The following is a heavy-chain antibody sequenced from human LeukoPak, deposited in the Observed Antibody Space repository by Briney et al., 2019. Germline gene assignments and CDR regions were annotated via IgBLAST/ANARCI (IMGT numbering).Heavy chain of an antibody. Sequence: GGSLRLSCAASGFTFSSYWMNWVRQAPGKGLEWVANIKKDGSEKYYVDSVKGRFTISRDNARNSLYLQMNSLRAEDTAVYYCARVRYCSGGSCYGNWYDPWGQGTLVTVSS. J-gene: IGHJ5*02. V-gene: IGHV3-7*01. CDR3: ARVRYCSGGSCYGNWYDP. D-gene: IGHD2-15*01. CDR2: IKKDGSEK. CDR1: GFTFSSYW.